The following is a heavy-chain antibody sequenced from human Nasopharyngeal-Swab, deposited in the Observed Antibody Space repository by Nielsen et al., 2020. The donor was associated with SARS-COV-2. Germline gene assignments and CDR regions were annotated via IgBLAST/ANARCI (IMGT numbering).Heavy chain of an antibody. D-gene: IGHD1-26*01. J-gene: IGHJ3*02. CDR3: ARDVVGATTTDAFDI. V-gene: IGHV4-4*02. Sequence: SETLSLTCAVSGGSISSSNWWRWVRQPPGKGLEWIGEIYHSGSTNYNPSLKSRVTISVDESKNQFSLKLSSVTAADTAVYFCARDVVGATTTDAFDIWGQGTRVTVSS. CDR2: IYHSGST. CDR1: GGSISSSNW.